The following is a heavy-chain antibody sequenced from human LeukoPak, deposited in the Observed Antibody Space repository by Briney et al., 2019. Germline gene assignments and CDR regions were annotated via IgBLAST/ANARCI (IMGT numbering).Heavy chain of an antibody. V-gene: IGHV1-69*06. Sequence: ASVKVSCKASGGTFSSYAISWVRQTPGQGLEWMGGIIPIFGKTNYAQKFQGRVTMTADTSTSTAYMELRSLRSDDTAVYYCARDRWVTWIRARDAFDIWGQGTMVTVSS. J-gene: IGHJ3*02. CDR2: IIPIFGKT. CDR3: ARDRWVTWIRARDAFDI. CDR1: GGTFSSYA. D-gene: IGHD4-23*01.